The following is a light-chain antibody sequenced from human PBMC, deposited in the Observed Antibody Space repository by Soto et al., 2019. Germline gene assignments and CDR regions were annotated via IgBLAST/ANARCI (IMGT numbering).Light chain of an antibody. CDR2: AAS. V-gene: IGKV1-39*01. Sequence: IQLTQSPSSLSASVVDRVTITCLASQSISNYLNWYQQKPGKAPKLLIYAASSLQSGVPSRFSGSGSGTDFTLTISSLQPEDFATYYCQQSYSTTWTFGQGTKVDIK. CDR3: QQSYSTTWT. J-gene: IGKJ1*01. CDR1: QSISNY.